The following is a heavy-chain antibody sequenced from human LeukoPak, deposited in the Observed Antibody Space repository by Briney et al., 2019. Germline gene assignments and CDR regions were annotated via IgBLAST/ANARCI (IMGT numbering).Heavy chain of an antibody. J-gene: IGHJ4*02. CDR2: INIDGSST. CDR3: ASGSGSYFPGY. D-gene: IGHD3-10*01. CDR1: GFTFSMNW. Sequence: PGGSLRLSCAASGFTFSMNWMYWVRQAPGKGLVWVSRINIDGSSTSYADSVKGRFTISRDNAKNTLYLQMNSLRAEATAVYYCASGSGSYFPGYWGQGTLVTVSS. V-gene: IGHV3-74*01.